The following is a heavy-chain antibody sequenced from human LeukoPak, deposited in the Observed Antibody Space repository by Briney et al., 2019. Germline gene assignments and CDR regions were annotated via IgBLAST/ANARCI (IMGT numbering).Heavy chain of an antibody. CDR3: AKDLGNILYDAFDI. V-gene: IGHV3-30*18. Sequence: GGSLRLSCAASGFTFSSYAMYWVRQAPGKGLEWVAIISFGGSNKYYADSVKGRFTISRDNSKSTLYLQMNSLRAEDTAIYYCAKDLGNILYDAFDIWGQGTMVTVSS. CDR2: ISFGGSNK. CDR1: GFTFSSYA. D-gene: IGHD3-3*02. J-gene: IGHJ3*02.